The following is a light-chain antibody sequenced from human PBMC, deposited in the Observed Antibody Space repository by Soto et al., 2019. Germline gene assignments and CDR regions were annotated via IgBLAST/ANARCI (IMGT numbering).Light chain of an antibody. CDR2: EVS. J-gene: IGLJ1*01. CDR3: TSYAGSNNRGV. V-gene: IGLV2-8*01. Sequence: QSALTQPASVSGSPGQSITISCIGTSSDVGAYDLVSWYQQHPGTAPRLIIYEVSQRPSGVPDRFSGSKSGNTASLTVSGLQAEDEADYYCTSYAGSNNRGVFGSGTKLTVL. CDR1: SSDVGAYDL.